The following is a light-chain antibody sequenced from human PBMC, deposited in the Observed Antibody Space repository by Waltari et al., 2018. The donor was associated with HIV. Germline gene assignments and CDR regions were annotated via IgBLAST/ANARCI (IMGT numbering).Light chain of an antibody. CDR2: DAS. J-gene: IGKJ5*01. V-gene: IGKV1-33*01. CDR3: QQYHQFLGT. Sequence: DIHMTQSPSSLSASVGDRVTITCQANQDISNSLYWYQLKPGKAPRLLIYDASKLEVGAPSRFSGSGSGTTFTFTITSLQPEDFATYSCQQYHQFLGTFGQGTRL. CDR1: QDISNS.